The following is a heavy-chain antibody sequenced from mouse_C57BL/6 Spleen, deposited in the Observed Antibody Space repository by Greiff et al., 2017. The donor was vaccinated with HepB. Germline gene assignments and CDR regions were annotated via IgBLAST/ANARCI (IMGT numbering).Heavy chain of an antibody. CDR1: GYTFTSYW. J-gene: IGHJ4*01. V-gene: IGHV1-64*01. CDR3: ARYDGYPYYYAMDY. Sequence: VKVQQPGAELVKPGASVKLSCKASGYTFTSYWMHWVKQRPGQGLEWIGMIHPNSGSTNYNEKFKSKATLTVDKSSSTAYMQLSSLTSEDSAVYYCARYDGYPYYYAMDYWGQGTSVTVSS. D-gene: IGHD2-3*01. CDR2: IHPNSGST.